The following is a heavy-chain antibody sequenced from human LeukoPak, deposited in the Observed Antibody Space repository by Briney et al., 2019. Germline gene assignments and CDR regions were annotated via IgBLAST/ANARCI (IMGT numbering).Heavy chain of an antibody. Sequence: PSETLSLTCTVSGGSVSNSDYYWGWIRQPPGKGLEWIGSMCSSGDAYYNPSLKSRVTVPAHTSNNQFSLSLNSVTAADTAVYYCARHPRYNWNEGDYFDCWGQGILVTVSS. CDR3: ARHPRYNWNEGDYFDC. CDR2: MCSSGDA. D-gene: IGHD1-20*01. CDR1: GGSVSNSDYY. V-gene: IGHV4-39*01. J-gene: IGHJ4*02.